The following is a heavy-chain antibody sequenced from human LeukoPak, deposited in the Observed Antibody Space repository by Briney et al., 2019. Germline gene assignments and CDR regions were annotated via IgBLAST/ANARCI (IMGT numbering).Heavy chain of an antibody. Sequence: PSETLSLTCTVSGGSISSSSHYWGWIRQPPGMGLEWIGNIYYSGSTHYNPSLRSRVTISVDTSKNRFFLKLSSVTAADTAVYYCARQEIGRGYYYGSGSYSPLGYWGQGTLVTVSS. CDR3: ARQEIGRGYYYGSGSYSPLGY. CDR2: IYYSGST. J-gene: IGHJ4*02. D-gene: IGHD3-10*01. CDR1: GGSISSSSHY. V-gene: IGHV4-39*01.